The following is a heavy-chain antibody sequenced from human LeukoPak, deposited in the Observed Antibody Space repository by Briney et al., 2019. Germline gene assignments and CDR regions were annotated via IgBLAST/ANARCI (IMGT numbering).Heavy chain of an antibody. J-gene: IGHJ4*02. D-gene: IGHD1-26*01. Sequence: ASVKVSCKASGYTFTGYYMHWVRQAPGQGLEWMGWINPNSGGTNYAQKFQGRVTMTRDTSISTAYMELSRLRSEDTAVYYCARVGSAWDNYFDYWGQGTLVTVSS. CDR3: ARVGSAWDNYFDY. CDR2: INPNSGGT. CDR1: GYTFTGYY. V-gene: IGHV1-2*02.